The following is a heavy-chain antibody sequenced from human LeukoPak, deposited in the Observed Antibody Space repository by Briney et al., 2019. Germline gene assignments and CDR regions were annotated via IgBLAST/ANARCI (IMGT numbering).Heavy chain of an antibody. J-gene: IGHJ5*02. Sequence: AETLSLTCTVSGGSITSSFYWSWIRQSPGRGLEWIGYIYNSGGTKYNPSLKSRLTISVDTSKNQFSLKLSSVTAADTAVYYCARVRRRGPGGVNWFDPWGQGTLVTVSS. CDR3: ARVRRRGPGGVNWFDP. CDR1: GGSITSSFY. CDR2: IYNSGGT. V-gene: IGHV4-59*01. D-gene: IGHD3-10*01.